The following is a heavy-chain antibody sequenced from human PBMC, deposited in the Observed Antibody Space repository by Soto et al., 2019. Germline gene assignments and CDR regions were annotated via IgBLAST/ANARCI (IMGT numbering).Heavy chain of an antibody. D-gene: IGHD4-17*01. CDR3: ARAPCLGDNGDY. CDR2: IYSGGNT. J-gene: IGHJ4*02. Sequence: DVKLVESGGGLVLRGESLRLSCAASGFTVGSAYMSWVRQAPGKGLEWVAGIYSGGNTYYADSVKGRFTIARDTPKNRLYLQMNSPRAEDAAIYYSARAPCLGDNGDYWGQGTLVNVSS. CDR1: GFTVGSAY. V-gene: IGHV3-66*01.